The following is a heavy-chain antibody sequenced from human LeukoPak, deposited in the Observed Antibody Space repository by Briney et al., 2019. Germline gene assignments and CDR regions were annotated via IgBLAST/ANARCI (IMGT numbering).Heavy chain of an antibody. V-gene: IGHV4-38-2*02. CDR1: GGSISSGYY. J-gene: IGHJ4*02. CDR2: IYHSGST. D-gene: IGHD6-13*01. CDR3: ARVQQLADY. Sequence: SETLSLTCTVSGGSISSGYYWGWIRQPPGKGLEWIGSIYHSGSTYYNPSLKSRVTISVDTSKNQFSLKLSSVTAADTAVYYCARVQQLADYWGQGTLVTVSS.